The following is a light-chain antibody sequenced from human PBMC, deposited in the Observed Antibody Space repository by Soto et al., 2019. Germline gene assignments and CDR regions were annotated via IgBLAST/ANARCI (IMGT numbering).Light chain of an antibody. CDR3: QQYGSSPWP. CDR2: GTS. Sequence: EIVLPQSSGPVSLYQGERATLSCRGSRNINGNYLGWYTLKSGQAPRLLIYGTSTRATGIPARVSGSGSGTDFTLTISSLQPEEFAVDYCQQYGSSPWPLGQGTKVDIK. CDR1: RNINGNY. J-gene: IGKJ1*01. V-gene: IGKV3-20*01.